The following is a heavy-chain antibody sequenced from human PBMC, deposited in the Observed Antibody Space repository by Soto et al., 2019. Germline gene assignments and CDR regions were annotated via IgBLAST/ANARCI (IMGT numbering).Heavy chain of an antibody. CDR1: GFTFSSYA. V-gene: IGHV3-23*01. CDR3: AKSRITMVRGWGKDFDY. D-gene: IGHD3-10*01. J-gene: IGHJ4*02. Sequence: EVQLLESGGGLVQPGGSLRLSCAASGFTFSSYAMSWVRQAPGKGLEWVSAISGSGGSTYYADSVKGRFTISRDNFKNTLYLQMNSLRAEDTAVYYCAKSRITMVRGWGKDFDYWGQGTLVTVSS. CDR2: ISGSGGST.